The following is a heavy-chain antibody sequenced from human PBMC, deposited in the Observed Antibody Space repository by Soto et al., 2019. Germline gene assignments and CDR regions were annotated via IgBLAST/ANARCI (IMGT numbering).Heavy chain of an antibody. CDR2: INPSGGST. D-gene: IGHD3-22*01. Sequence: QVQLVQSGAEVKKPGASVKVSCKASGYTFTSYYMHWVRQAPGQGLEWMGIINPSGGSTSYAQKFQGRVTMTRDTSTSTVYMELSSLRSEDTAVYYCARARPTDYYDSSGLDYWGQGTLVTVSS. V-gene: IGHV1-46*01. CDR1: GYTFTSYY. CDR3: ARARPTDYYDSSGLDY. J-gene: IGHJ4*02.